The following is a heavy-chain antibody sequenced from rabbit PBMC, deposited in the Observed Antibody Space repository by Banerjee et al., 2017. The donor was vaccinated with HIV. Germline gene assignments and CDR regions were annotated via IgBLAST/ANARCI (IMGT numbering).Heavy chain of an antibody. J-gene: IGHJ4*01. V-gene: IGHV1S40*01. Sequence: QSLEESGGDLVKPGGTLTLTCTVSGFSLSSSDWICWVRQAPGKGLEWIGIIYAAKGSTYYASWVNGRFTISSDNAQNTVDLQMNSLTAADTATYFCARLGGVWRPFNLWGPGTLVTVS. CDR3: ARLGGVWRPFNL. CDR2: IYAAKGST. CDR1: GFSLSSSDW. D-gene: IGHD3-1*01.